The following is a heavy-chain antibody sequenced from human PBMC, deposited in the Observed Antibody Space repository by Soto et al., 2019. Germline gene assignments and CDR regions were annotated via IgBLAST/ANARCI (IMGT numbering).Heavy chain of an antibody. D-gene: IGHD2-15*01. CDR2: ISAYNGNT. Sequence: ASVKVSCKASGYTFTSYGISWVRQAPGQGLEWMGWISAYNGNTNYAQKLQGRVTMTTDTSTSTAYMELRSLRSDDTAVYYCSSPSFASPMYCSGGSCHLAYWGQGTLVTVPQ. CDR3: SSPSFASPMYCSGGSCHLAY. CDR1: GYTFTSYG. J-gene: IGHJ4*02. V-gene: IGHV1-18*01.